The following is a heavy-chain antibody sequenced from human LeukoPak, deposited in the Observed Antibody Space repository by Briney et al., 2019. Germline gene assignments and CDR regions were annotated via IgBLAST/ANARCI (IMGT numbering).Heavy chain of an antibody. Sequence: PGGSLRLSCVASGFTFSSYSMNWVRQAPGKGLEWVSSISSSSSYIYYADSVKGRFTISRDNAKNSLYLQMNSLRAEDTAVYYCARVVAARVSDIWGQGTLVTVSS. J-gene: IGHJ4*02. CDR1: GFTFSSYS. CDR2: ISSSSSYI. V-gene: IGHV3-21*01. CDR3: ARVVAARVSDI. D-gene: IGHD6-6*01.